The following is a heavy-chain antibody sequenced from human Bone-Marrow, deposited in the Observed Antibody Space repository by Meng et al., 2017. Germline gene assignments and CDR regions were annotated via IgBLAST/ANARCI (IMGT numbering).Heavy chain of an antibody. Sequence: SETLSLTCTVSGGSISSSSYYWGWIRQPPGKGLEWIGSIYYSGSTYYNPSLKSRVTISVDTSKNQFSLKLSSVTAADTAVYYCARGGYYSRLTFHDAFDIWGQGTMVT. V-gene: IGHV4-39*07. CDR3: ARGGYYSRLTFHDAFDI. CDR1: GGSISSSSYY. D-gene: IGHD3-22*01. CDR2: IYYSGST. J-gene: IGHJ3*02.